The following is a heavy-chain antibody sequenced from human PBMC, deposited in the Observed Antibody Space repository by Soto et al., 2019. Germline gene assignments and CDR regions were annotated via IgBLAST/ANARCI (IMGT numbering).Heavy chain of an antibody. J-gene: IGHJ4*02. V-gene: IGHV1-69*01. Sequence: QVQLVQSGAEVKKPGSSVKVSCKASGGTFSSYAISWVRQAPGQGLEWMGGIIPIFGTANYAQKFQGRVTITADESTSTAYMELSSLRSEDTAVYYCARDEPYYDSSGYHLGKYWGQGTLVTVSS. CDR3: ARDEPYYDSSGYHLGKY. CDR2: IIPIFGTA. D-gene: IGHD3-22*01. CDR1: GGTFSSYA.